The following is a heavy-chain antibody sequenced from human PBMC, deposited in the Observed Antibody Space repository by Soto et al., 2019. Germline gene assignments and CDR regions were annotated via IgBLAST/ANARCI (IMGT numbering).Heavy chain of an antibody. D-gene: IGHD3-16*01. V-gene: IGHV4-61*01. Sequence: SETLSLTCTVSGGSISSGYSWSWVRQHPGKGLEWIGYIYYSGSTNYNPSLKSRVTISVDTSKNQFSLKLSSVTAADTAVYYCARVGGSQHSYYYYYYYMDVWGKGTTVTVSS. CDR3: ARVGGSQHSYYYYYYYMDV. J-gene: IGHJ6*03. CDR2: IYYSGST. CDR1: GGSISSGYS.